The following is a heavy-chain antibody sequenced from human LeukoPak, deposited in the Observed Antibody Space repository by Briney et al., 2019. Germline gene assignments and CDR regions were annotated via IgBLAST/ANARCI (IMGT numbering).Heavy chain of an antibody. CDR3: ATAPFSGSTWAY. Sequence: GSLRLSCAASGFIFSNAWMSWVRQAPGKGLEWVGRIKSKTDGGTTDYTAPVKGRFVISRDDSKNTLYLQMSSLKTEDAAVYYCATAPFSGSTWAYWGQGALVTVSS. V-gene: IGHV3-15*01. J-gene: IGHJ4*02. CDR2: IKSKTDGGTT. CDR1: GFIFSNAW. D-gene: IGHD2-2*01.